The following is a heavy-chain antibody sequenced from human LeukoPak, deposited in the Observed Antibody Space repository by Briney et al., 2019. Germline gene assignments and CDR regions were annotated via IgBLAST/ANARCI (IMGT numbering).Heavy chain of an antibody. CDR3: ARNLEYCSSTSCFIILPRKYFDY. Sequence: SETLSLTCTVSGGSISSGGYYWSWLRQHPGKGLEWIGYIYYSGSTYYNPSLKSRVTISVDTSKNQFSLKLSSVTAADTAVYYCARNLEYCSSTSCFIILPRKYFDYWGQGTLVTVSS. J-gene: IGHJ4*02. CDR1: GGSISSGGYY. CDR2: IYYSGST. V-gene: IGHV4-31*03. D-gene: IGHD2-2*01.